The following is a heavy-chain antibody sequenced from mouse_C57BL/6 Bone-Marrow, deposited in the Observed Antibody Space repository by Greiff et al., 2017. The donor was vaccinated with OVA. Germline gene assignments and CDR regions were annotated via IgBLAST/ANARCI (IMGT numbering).Heavy chain of an antibody. V-gene: IGHV1-19*01. D-gene: IGHD3-2*02. Sequence: EVQLQQSGPVLVKPGASVKMSCKASGYTFTDYYMNWVKQSHGKSLEWIGVINPYNGGTSYNQKFKGKATLTVDKSSSTAYMELNSLTSEDSAVYYCARPEAQATWFAYWGQGTLVTVSA. CDR1: GYTFTDYY. CDR2: INPYNGGT. J-gene: IGHJ3*01. CDR3: ARPEAQATWFAY.